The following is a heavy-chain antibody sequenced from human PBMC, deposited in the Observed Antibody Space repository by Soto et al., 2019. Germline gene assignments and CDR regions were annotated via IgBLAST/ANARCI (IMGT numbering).Heavy chain of an antibody. CDR3: ARGEGVAGTLFDY. V-gene: IGHV1-2*04. CDR2: INPNSGGT. D-gene: IGHD6-19*01. J-gene: IGHJ4*02. Sequence: ASVKVCCKVCGYTFTGYCMHWVRQVLGQVLEWMGWINPNSGGTNYAQKFQGWVTMTRDTSISTAYMELSRLRSDDMAVYYCARGEGVAGTLFDYWGQGTLVTVSS. CDR1: GYTFTGYC.